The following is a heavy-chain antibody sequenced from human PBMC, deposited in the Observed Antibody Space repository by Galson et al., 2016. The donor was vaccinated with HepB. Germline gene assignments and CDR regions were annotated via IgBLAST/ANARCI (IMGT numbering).Heavy chain of an antibody. CDR1: GFTFSNYA. CDR2: ISGSGGRT. D-gene: IGHD6-19*01. J-gene: IGHJ2*01. V-gene: IGHV3-23*01. Sequence: SLRLSCAASGFTFSNYAMNWVRQTPGKGLEWVTGISGSGGRTFYADSVKGRFAISRDNSKKALYLQMNNLRDEDTAEYFCAKAGSGWSGRERYSDLWGRGTLVTVSS. CDR3: AKAGSGWSGRERYSDL.